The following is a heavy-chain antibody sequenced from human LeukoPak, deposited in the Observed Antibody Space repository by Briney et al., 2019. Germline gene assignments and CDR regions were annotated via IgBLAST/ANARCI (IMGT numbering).Heavy chain of an antibody. CDR3: AKDRAAGSGFYFDY. V-gene: IGHV3-23*01. Sequence: PGGSLRFSCAASGFTFSDYAMSWVRQAPGKGLEWVSGISNSGKYTYNADADSLKGRFTISRDNSKNTVYLQMDSLRADDTAVYYCAKDRAAGSGFYFDYWGQGTLVTVSS. CDR2: ISNSGKYT. CDR1: GFTFSDYA. D-gene: IGHD3-10*01. J-gene: IGHJ4*02.